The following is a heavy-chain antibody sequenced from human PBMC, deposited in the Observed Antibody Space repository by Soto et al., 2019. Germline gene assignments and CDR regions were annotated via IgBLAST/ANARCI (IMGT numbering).Heavy chain of an antibody. CDR3: ARGVGGSGLNWFDP. J-gene: IGHJ5*02. CDR1: GASITYGGYS. CDR2: INHLETT. Sequence: PSATLSITCTVSGASITYGGYSWSWIRQTPGKGLEWSGYINHLETTFYNPSFESRLSLSIDRAKNQFSLNLNSMSAADRAVYYCARGVGGSGLNWFDPWGQGTLVTVPQ. V-gene: IGHV4-30-2*01. D-gene: IGHD6-19*01.